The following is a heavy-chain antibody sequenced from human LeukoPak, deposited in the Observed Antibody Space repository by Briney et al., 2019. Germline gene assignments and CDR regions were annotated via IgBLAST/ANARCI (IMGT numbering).Heavy chain of an antibody. J-gene: IGHJ4*02. CDR3: AKALEWEPSFFDY. D-gene: IGHD1-26*01. V-gene: IGHV4-4*07. CDR2: IYTSGST. Sequence: PSETLSLTCTVSGGSISSYYWNWIRQPAGKGLEWIGRIYTSGSTNYNPSLKSRVTMSVDTSKNQFSLNLISVTAADTAVYYCAKALEWEPSFFDYWGQGTLVTVSS. CDR1: GGSISSYY.